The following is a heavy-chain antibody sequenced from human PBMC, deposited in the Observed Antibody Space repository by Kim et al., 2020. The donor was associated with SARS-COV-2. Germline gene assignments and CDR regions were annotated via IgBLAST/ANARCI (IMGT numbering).Heavy chain of an antibody. V-gene: IGHV5-51*01. Sequence: YSPSIQGQVTIAADKSISTAYLQWSSLKAADTAMYYCARRLGTGVGGMDVWGQGTTVTVSS. CDR3: ARRLGTGVGGMDV. J-gene: IGHJ6*02. D-gene: IGHD7-27*01.